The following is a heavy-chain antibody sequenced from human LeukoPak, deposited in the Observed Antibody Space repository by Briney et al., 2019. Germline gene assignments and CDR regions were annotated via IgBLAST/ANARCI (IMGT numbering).Heavy chain of an antibody. D-gene: IGHD7-27*01. V-gene: IGHV3-48*04. J-gene: IGHJ4*02. CDR2: ISKSGETI. CDR1: GFTFSSYS. Sequence: GGSLRLSCAASGFTFSSYSMNWVRQAPGKGLEWVSYISKSGETIYCADSVKGRFTTSRDNARNSLYLQMNNLRAEDTAVYYCARGHWGLDYWGQETLVTVSS. CDR3: ARGHWGLDY.